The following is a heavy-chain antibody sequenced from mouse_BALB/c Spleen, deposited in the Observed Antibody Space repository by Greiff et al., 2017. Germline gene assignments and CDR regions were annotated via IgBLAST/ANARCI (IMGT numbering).Heavy chain of an antibody. J-gene: IGHJ3*01. CDR3: AREGGDYGVGFAY. V-gene: IGHV1-4*02. D-gene: IGHD2-13*01. Sequence: QVQLKESAAELVRPGASVKMSCKASGYTFTSYTMHWVKQRPGQGLDWIGYINPSSGNTEYNQKFKDKTTLTADKSSSTAYMQLSSLTSEDSAVSYCAREGGDYGVGFAYWGQGTLVTVSA. CDR1: GYTFTSYT. CDR2: INPSSGNT.